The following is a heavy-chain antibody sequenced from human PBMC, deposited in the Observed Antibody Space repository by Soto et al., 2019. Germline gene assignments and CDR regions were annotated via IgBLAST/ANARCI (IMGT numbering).Heavy chain of an antibody. CDR3: ARDPSPDSSGWYYFDY. CDR2: IGTSGTPV. V-gene: IGHV3-48*02. J-gene: IGHJ4*02. CDR1: GFTFKTYN. D-gene: IGHD6-19*01. Sequence: EVQLEESGGALVQPGGSLRLSCAASGFTFKTYNMNWVGQAPGKGLEWVSYIGTSGTPVYYADSVKGRFTISRDNAKNSLCLQMHSLRDEDTALYFCARDPSPDSSGWYYFDYWGQGTLVTVSS.